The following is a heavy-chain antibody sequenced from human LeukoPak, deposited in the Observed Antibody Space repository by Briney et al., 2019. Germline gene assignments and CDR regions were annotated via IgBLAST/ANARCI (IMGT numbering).Heavy chain of an antibody. CDR3: GKEGGA. Sequence: GGSLRLSCAASGFTFSSYWMSCVCQAPGKGPEWVSAIGGRGGSTYYADSLGGRFTISRGNSKDMLYLQMNSLKVEDTATYYCGKEGGAWGQGTKVTVSS. J-gene: IGHJ5*02. CDR2: IGGRGGST. V-gene: IGHV3-23*01. D-gene: IGHD3-16*01. CDR1: GFTFSSYW.